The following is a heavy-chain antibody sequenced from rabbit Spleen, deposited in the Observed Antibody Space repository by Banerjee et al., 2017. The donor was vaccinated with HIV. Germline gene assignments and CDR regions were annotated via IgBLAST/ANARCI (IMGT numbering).Heavy chain of an antibody. V-gene: IGHV1S40*01. D-gene: IGHD8-1*01. Sequence: QSLEESGGGLVQPTGSLTLTCKASGFSFGDRDVMCWVRQAPGKGLEWIACINAATGKPVYATWAKGRFTISRTSSTTVTLRMTSLTAADTATYFCARDSGSSFSSYGMDLWGPGTLVTVS. CDR3: ARDSGSSFSSYGMDL. CDR2: INAATGKP. CDR1: GFSFGDRDV. J-gene: IGHJ6*01.